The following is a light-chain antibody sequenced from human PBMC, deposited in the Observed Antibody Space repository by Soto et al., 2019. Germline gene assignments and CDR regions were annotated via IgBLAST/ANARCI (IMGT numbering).Light chain of an antibody. Sequence: EIVLTQSPGTLSLSPGERATLSCRASQSVTSSHLAWYQQKPGQAPRLLIHGASTRATGFPGRFSGSGSGTAFTLTISSLQSEDVAVYYCQQYNNWPWTFGQGPKVDIK. CDR3: QQYNNWPWT. CDR1: QSVTSSH. CDR2: GAS. J-gene: IGKJ1*01. V-gene: IGKV3-15*01.